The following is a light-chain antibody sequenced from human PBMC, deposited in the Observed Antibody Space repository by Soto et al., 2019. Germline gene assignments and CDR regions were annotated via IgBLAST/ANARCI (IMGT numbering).Light chain of an antibody. V-gene: IGKV1-5*03. CDR1: QSISSW. CDR3: QQYSSYSGT. CDR2: KAS. J-gene: IGKJ2*01. Sequence: DIQMTQSPSTLSASVGDRVTITCRASQSISSWLAWYHQKPGKAPKLLIYKASILESGVPSRFSVSGSGTEFTLTISSLQPDDFATYYCQQYSSYSGTFGQGTKLEIK.